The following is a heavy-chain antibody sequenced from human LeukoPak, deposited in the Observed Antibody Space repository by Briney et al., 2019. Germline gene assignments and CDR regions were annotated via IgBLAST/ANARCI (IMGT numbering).Heavy chain of an antibody. J-gene: IGHJ4*02. CDR3: ARDVGSHFGIIDY. V-gene: IGHV3-64*01. CDR1: GFTFSSYA. Sequence: PGGSLRLSYAASGFTFSSYAMHWVRQAPGRGLEYVSAISSNGGSTYYANSVKGRFTISRDNSKNTLYLQMGSLRAEDMAVYYCARDVGSHFGIIDYWGQGTLVTVSS. CDR2: ISSNGGST. D-gene: IGHD1-26*01.